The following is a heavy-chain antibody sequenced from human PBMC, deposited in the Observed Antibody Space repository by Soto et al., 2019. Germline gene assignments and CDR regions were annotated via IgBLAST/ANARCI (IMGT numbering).Heavy chain of an antibody. Sequence: PGGPLRLSCAASGFTFSSYAMSWVRQAPGKGLEWVSAISGSGGSTYYADSVKGRFTISRDNSKNTLYLQMNSLRAEDTAVYYCAKGLLYSYGPFDYWGQGTLVTVSS. V-gene: IGHV3-23*01. J-gene: IGHJ4*02. CDR3: AKGLLYSYGPFDY. D-gene: IGHD5-18*01. CDR2: ISGSGGST. CDR1: GFTFSSYA.